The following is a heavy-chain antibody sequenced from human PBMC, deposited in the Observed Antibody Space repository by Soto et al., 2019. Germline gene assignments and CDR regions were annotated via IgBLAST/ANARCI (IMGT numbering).Heavy chain of an antibody. D-gene: IGHD2-2*01. CDR2: ISTYNTNT. CDR1: GYTFTSYG. CDR3: ARSPRQRAVPAGYYGMDV. V-gene: IGHV1-18*01. J-gene: IGHJ6*02. Sequence: GASVKVSCKASGYTFTSYGISWVRQAPGQGLEWMGWISTYNTNTNYAQKLQGRVTMTTDTSTSTAYMELRSLRSDDTAMYYCARSPRQRAVPAGYYGMDVWGQGTTVTVSS.